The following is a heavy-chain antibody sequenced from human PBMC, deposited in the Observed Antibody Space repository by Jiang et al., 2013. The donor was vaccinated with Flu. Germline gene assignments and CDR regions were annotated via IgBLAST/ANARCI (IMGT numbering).Heavy chain of an antibody. CDR1: GDSVSNNSGA. V-gene: IGHV6-1*01. CDR2: TYYRSKWYN. CDR3: ASGWGPYDY. Sequence: QTLSLTCAISGDSVSNNSGAWSWIRQSPSRGLEWLGRTYYRSKWYNGYAVSVKSRITINPDTSKNQFSLQLNSVTPEDTAVYYCASGWGPYDYWGQGILVTVSS. D-gene: IGHD6-19*01. J-gene: IGHJ4*02.